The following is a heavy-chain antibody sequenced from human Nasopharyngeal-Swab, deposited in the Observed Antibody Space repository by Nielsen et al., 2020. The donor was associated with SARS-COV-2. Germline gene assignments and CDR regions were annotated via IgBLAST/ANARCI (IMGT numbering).Heavy chain of an antibody. CDR3: ARNSGYYRLDY. V-gene: IGHV3-7*04. CDR1: EVTVSSNY. D-gene: IGHD5-12*01. J-gene: IGHJ4*02. Sequence: GESLKISCAASEVTVSSNYMSWVRQAPGKGLEWVANINGGGSVKQYVDSVQGRFTLSRDNAKNSLHLQMNSLRVEDTAVYYCARNSGYYRLDYWGQGTLVTVSS. CDR2: INGGGSVK.